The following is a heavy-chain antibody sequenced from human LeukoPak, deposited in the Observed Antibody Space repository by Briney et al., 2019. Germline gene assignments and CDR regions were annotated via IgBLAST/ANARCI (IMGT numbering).Heavy chain of an antibody. D-gene: IGHD4-11*01. J-gene: IGHJ4*02. CDR1: GYSISSGYY. CDR3: ARATTTYYFDS. V-gene: IGHV4-61*01. Sequence: SETLSLTCTVSGYSISSGYYWGWIRQPPGKGLEWIGYIFYSGSTNYNPSLKSRVTISVDTSKNQFSLKLSSVTAADTAVYYCARATTTYYFDSWGQGILVTVSS. CDR2: IFYSGST.